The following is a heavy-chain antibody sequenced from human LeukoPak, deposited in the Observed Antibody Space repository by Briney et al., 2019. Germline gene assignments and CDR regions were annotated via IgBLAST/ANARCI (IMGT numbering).Heavy chain of an antibody. Sequence: GGSLRLSCAASGFTFSSYGMHWVRQAPGKGLEWVAFIRYDGSNKYYADSVKGRFTISRDNSKNTLYLQMNSLRAEDTAVYYCASHSINSGYDLGANWFDPWGQGTLVTVSS. V-gene: IGHV3-30*02. CDR1: GFTFSSYG. D-gene: IGHD5-12*01. J-gene: IGHJ5*02. CDR2: IRYDGSNK. CDR3: ASHSINSGYDLGANWFDP.